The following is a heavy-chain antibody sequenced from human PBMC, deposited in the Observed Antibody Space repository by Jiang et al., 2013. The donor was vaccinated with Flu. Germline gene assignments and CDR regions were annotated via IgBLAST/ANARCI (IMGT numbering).Heavy chain of an antibody. D-gene: IGHD6-19*01. V-gene: IGHV4-59*01. CDR3: ARSGIAVAGGWFDP. Sequence: SGGSISSYYWSWDPAAPREGTGVDWVYLLQWEHQLQPSLKSRVTISVDTSKNQFSLKLSSVTAADTAVYYCARSGIAVAGGWFDPWGQGTLVTVSS. J-gene: IGHJ5*02. CDR1: GGSISSYY. CDR2: LLQWEH.